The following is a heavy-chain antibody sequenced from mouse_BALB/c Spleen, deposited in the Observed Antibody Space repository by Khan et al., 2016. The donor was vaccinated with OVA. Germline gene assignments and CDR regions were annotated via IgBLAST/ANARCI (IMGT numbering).Heavy chain of an antibody. D-gene: IGHD1-1*02. J-gene: IGHJ1*01. V-gene: IGHV9-3-1*01. CDR2: INTYTGEP. Sequence: QIQLVQSGPEVKKPGATVKISCKASGYSFTNYGMNWVRQAPGKGLKWMGWINTYTGEPTYADDFKGRFAFSLETSASTAYLQINNLKNEDTATYFCASGGYWYFDVWGAGITVTVSS. CDR3: ASGGYWYFDV. CDR1: GYSFTNYG.